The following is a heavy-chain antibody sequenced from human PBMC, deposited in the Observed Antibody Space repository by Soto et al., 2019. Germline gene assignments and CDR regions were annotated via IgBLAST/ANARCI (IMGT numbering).Heavy chain of an antibody. Sequence: SETLSLTCAVYGGSFSGYYWSWIRQPQGKGLEWIGEINHSGSTNYNPSLKSRVTISVDTSKNQFSLKLSSVTAADTAVYYCARGPHYGSGSYYLDYWGQGTLVTVSS. J-gene: IGHJ4*02. CDR1: GGSFSGYY. CDR2: INHSGST. D-gene: IGHD3-10*01. CDR3: ARGPHYGSGSYYLDY. V-gene: IGHV4-34*01.